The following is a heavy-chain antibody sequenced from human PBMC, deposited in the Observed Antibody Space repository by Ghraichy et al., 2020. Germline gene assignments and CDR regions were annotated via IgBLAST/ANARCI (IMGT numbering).Heavy chain of an antibody. CDR3: ARGFSSWYNY. V-gene: IGHV3-48*02. CDR2: ISSSSSAM. CDR1: GFTFSSYS. D-gene: IGHD6-13*01. J-gene: IGHJ4*02. Sequence: LSLTCATSGFTFSSYSMNWVRQAPGKGLEWVSYISSSSSAMYYADSVKGRFTISRDNAKNSLYLQMNSLRDEDTAVYYCARGFSSWYNYWGQGTLVTVSS.